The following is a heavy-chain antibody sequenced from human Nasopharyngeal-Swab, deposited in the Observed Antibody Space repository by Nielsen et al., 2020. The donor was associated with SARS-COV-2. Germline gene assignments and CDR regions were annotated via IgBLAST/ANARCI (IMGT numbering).Heavy chain of an antibody. V-gene: IGHV3-48*03. D-gene: IGHD3-22*01. CDR3: ARGGGGSSGYYFDF. CDR1: GFTFDIYE. Sequence: GESLKISCAASGFTFDIYEMDWVRQAQGKGLEWVSYISSTGSTIYYADSVKGRFTISRDNAKNSLYLQMNSLRAEDTAVYYCARGGGGSSGYYFDFWGQGTPVTVSS. CDR2: ISSTGSTI. J-gene: IGHJ4*02.